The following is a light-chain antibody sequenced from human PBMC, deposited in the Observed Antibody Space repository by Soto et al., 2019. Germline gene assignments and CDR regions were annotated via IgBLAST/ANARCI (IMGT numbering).Light chain of an antibody. CDR1: QSINKW. J-gene: IGKJ1*01. V-gene: IGKV1-5*03. Sequence: DILLTQSPSTLSASVGDRVTISCRASQSINKWLAWYQHKPGKAPNLLIYEVSTLHTGVPSRFSGSGSGTAVTLTISSRRPDDFATDYCQHYSGYRATFGQGTKVEI. CDR2: EVS. CDR3: QHYSGYRAT.